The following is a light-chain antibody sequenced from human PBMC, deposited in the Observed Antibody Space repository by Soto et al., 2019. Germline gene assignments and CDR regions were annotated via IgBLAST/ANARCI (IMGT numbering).Light chain of an antibody. V-gene: IGKV1-5*01. CDR1: QSISNW. J-gene: IGKJ1*01. CDR3: QQYNSYST. Sequence: DIQVTQSPSTLSASVGDRVTITCRASQSISNWLAWYQQKPGKAPKLLIFDASSLESGVPSRFSGSGSGTEFTLTISSLQPDDFATYFCQQYNSYSTFGQGTKVDIK. CDR2: DAS.